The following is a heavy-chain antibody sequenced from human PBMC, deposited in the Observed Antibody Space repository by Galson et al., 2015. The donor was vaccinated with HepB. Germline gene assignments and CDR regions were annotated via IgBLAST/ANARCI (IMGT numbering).Heavy chain of an antibody. J-gene: IGHJ3*02. CDR2: IYTSGST. CDR1: GGSISSYY. Sequence: SETLSLTCTVSGGSISSYYWSWIRQPAGKGLEWIGRIYTSGSTNYNPSLKSRVTMSVDTSKNQFSLKLSSVTAADTAVYYCARDRGNWNDFAFDIWGQGTMVTVSS. CDR3: ARDRGNWNDFAFDI. V-gene: IGHV4-4*07. D-gene: IGHD1-1*01.